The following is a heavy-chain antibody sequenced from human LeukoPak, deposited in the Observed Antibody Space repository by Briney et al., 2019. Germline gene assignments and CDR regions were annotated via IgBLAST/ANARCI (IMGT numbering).Heavy chain of an antibody. V-gene: IGHV3-48*03. Sequence: PGGSLRLSCAAPGFTFSSYEMNWVRQAPRKGLEWVSSISSTGSTIYYADSVKGRFTISRDNAKNSLYLQMNSLRAEDTAVYYCARGLFGGVGRGSDYWGQGTLVTVSS. CDR1: GFTFSSYE. D-gene: IGHD3-16*01. CDR3: ARGLFGGVGRGSDY. J-gene: IGHJ4*02. CDR2: ISSTGSTI.